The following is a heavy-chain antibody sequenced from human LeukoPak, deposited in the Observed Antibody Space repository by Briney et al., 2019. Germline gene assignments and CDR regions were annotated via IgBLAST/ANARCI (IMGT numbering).Heavy chain of an antibody. CDR3: ARSYYYGSGSYDY. J-gene: IGHJ4*02. Sequence: ASVKVSCKASGYTFTGYYMHWVRQAPGQGLEWMGWINPNSGRTNYAQKFQGRVTMTRDTSISTAYMELSRLRSDDTAVYYCARSYYYGSGSYDYWGQATLVTVSS. CDR2: INPNSGRT. CDR1: GYTFTGYY. V-gene: IGHV1-2*02. D-gene: IGHD3-10*01.